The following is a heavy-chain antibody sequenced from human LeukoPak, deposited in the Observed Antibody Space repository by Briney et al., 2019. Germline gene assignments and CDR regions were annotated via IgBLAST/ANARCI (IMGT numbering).Heavy chain of an antibody. D-gene: IGHD2-15*01. CDR3: ARRIPGLTPHIDY. CDR2: IKQDGSEK. CDR1: GFTFSSYW. V-gene: IGHV3-7*01. Sequence: GGSLRLSCAASGFTFSSYWMSWVRQAPGKGLEWVSNIKQDGSEKYYVDSVKGRFTISRDNAKNSLYLQMNSLRAEDTAVYYCARRIPGLTPHIDYWGQGTLVTVSS. J-gene: IGHJ4*02.